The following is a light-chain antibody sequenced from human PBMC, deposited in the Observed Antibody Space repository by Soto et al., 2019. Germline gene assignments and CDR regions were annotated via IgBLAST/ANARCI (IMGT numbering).Light chain of an antibody. CDR1: SSDVGNYDL. V-gene: IGLV2-23*01. CDR2: EGS. CDR3: CSYAGSSTAV. Sequence: QSALTQPASVSGSPGQSITISCTGTSSDVGNYDLVSWHQQHPGKAPKLMIYEGSKRPSGVSNRFSASKSGNTASLTISSLQVEDEADYYCCSYAGSSTAVFGGGTQLTVL. J-gene: IGLJ7*01.